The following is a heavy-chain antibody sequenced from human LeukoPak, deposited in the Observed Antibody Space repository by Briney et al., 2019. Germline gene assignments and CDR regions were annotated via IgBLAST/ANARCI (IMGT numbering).Heavy chain of an antibody. D-gene: IGHD4-23*01. CDR2: ISWNSGSI. Sequence: GGSLRLSCAASGFTFDDYAMHWVRQAPGKGLEWVSGISWNSGSIGYADFVKGRFTISRDNAKNTLYLQMNSLRVEDTAVYYCARGRPHGNDYWGQGTLVTVSS. V-gene: IGHV3-9*01. J-gene: IGHJ4*02. CDR3: ARGRPHGNDY. CDR1: GFTFDDYA.